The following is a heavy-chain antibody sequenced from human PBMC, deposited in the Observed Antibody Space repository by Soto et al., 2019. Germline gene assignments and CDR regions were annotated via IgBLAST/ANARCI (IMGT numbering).Heavy chain of an antibody. CDR3: VRAGGY. CDR2: IKEDGSEK. CDR1: GFTFSSYW. J-gene: IGHJ4*02. Sequence: EVQLVESGGGLVQPGGSLRLSCAASGFTFSSYWMKWVRQAPGKGLEWVAKIKEDGSEKNYVDSVKGRFTISRDNAKNSRYLEMNSLRAEDTAIYSCVRAGGYWGQGTLVTVSS. V-gene: IGHV3-7*01.